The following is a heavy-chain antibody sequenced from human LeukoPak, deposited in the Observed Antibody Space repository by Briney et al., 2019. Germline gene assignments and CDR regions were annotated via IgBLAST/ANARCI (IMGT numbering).Heavy chain of an antibody. CDR1: GFSFSDFY. V-gene: IGHV3-11*01. CDR3: AREARGSGRDFDY. D-gene: IGHD1-26*01. J-gene: IGHJ4*02. Sequence: KPGGSLRLSSAASGFSFSDFYMSWIRQAPGMGLEWISYIGTRSNPIYYADSVKGRFTISRDDAKNSLYLQMNSLRDEDTAVYFCAREARGSGRDFDYWGQGILVTVSS. CDR2: IGTRSNPI.